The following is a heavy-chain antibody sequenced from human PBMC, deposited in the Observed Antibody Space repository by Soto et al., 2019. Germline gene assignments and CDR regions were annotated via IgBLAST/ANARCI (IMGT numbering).Heavy chain of an antibody. J-gene: IGHJ3*02. CDR1: GFTFSNAW. D-gene: IGHD3-3*02. CDR2: IKSKTDGGTT. CDR3: TTGVALGAFDI. Sequence: PGGSLRLSCAASGFTFSNAWMSWVRQAPGKGLEWVGRIKSKTDGGTTDYAAPVKGRFTISRDDSKNTLYLQMNGLKTEDTAVYYCTTGVALGAFDIWGQGAMVTVSS. V-gene: IGHV3-15*01.